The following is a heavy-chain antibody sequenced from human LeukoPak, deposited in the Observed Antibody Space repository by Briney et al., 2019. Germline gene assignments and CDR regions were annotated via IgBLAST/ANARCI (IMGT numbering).Heavy chain of an antibody. D-gene: IGHD3-3*01. CDR1: GGSFSGYY. J-gene: IGHJ4*02. V-gene: IGHV4-34*01. Sequence: SETLSLTCAVYGGSFSGYYWSWIRQPPGKGLEWIGEINHSGSTNYNPSLKSRVTISLDTSKNQFSLKLSSVTAADTAMYYCARGGFRACDYWGQGTLVTVSS. CDR2: INHSGST. CDR3: ARGGFRACDY.